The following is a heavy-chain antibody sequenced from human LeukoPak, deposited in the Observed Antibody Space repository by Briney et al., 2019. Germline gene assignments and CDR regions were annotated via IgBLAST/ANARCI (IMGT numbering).Heavy chain of an antibody. Sequence: TTSETLSLTCSVSGGSISSDNSYWSWIRQPAGKGLEWIGRIYTSGSTSYNPSLKSRVTISLDTSKSQFSLKLTSVTAADTAVYYCARAPPGVTHYSYFDRWGQGTLVSVST. D-gene: IGHD2-15*01. V-gene: IGHV4-61*02. CDR2: IYTSGST. J-gene: IGHJ4*02. CDR1: GGSISSDNSY. CDR3: ARAPPGVTHYSYFDR.